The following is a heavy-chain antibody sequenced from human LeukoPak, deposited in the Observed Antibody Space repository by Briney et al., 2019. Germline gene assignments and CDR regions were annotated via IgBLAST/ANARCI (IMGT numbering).Heavy chain of an antibody. D-gene: IGHD3-9*01. J-gene: IGHJ4*02. V-gene: IGHV1-46*01. CDR2: INPSGGST. Sequence: ASVTVSCKASGYTFTSYYMHWVRQAPGQGLEWMGIINPSGGSTSYAQKFQGRVTMTRDTSTSTVYMELSSLRSEDTAVYYCARDLSGILTGQGFWGQGTLVTVSS. CDR1: GYTFTSYY. CDR3: ARDLSGILTGQGF.